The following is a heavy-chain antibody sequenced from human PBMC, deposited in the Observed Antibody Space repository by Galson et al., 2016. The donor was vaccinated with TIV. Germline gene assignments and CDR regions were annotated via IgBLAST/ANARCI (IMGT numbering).Heavy chain of an antibody. CDR3: ASHHYFWSGPGYFYMDV. D-gene: IGHD3-3*01. CDR1: GYSFATFW. CDR2: IYPADSET. Sequence: QSGAEVTKPGESLKISCKASGYSFATFWVGWVRQMPGQGLEWMGVIYPADSETRYSPSFQGQVTISADKSISTAYLQWSSLKASDTAIYYCASHHYFWSGPGYFYMDVWGKGTTVSVAS. J-gene: IGHJ6*03. V-gene: IGHV5-51*03.